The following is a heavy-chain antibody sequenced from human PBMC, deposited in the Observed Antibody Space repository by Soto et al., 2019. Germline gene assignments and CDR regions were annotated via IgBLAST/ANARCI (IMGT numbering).Heavy chain of an antibody. D-gene: IGHD6-19*01. J-gene: IGHJ4*02. Sequence: VQLVESGGGVVQPGRSLRLSCAASGFTFSDYARHWVRQAPGKGLEWVAVVSHDGRNTHYADSLKGRFTISRDSSKNTVSLEMTSLRAEDTAVYYCAKGGRQWLVTSDFNYWGQGALVTVSS. V-gene: IGHV3-30*18. CDR3: AKGGRQWLVTSDFNY. CDR1: GFTFSDYA. CDR2: VSHDGRNT.